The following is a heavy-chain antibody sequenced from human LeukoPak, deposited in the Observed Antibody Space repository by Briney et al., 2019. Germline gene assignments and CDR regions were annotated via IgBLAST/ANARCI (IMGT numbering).Heavy chain of an antibody. CDR3: ARDPHQIVGATTFFDY. V-gene: IGHV7-4-1*02. CDR2: INTNTGNP. D-gene: IGHD1-26*01. CDR1: GYTFTSYA. Sequence: ASVKVSCKASGYTFTSYAMNWVRQAPGQGLEWMGWINTNTGNPTYAQGSTGRFVFSLDTSVSTAYLQISSLKAEDNAVYYCARDPHQIVGATTFFDYWGQGTLVTVSS. J-gene: IGHJ4*02.